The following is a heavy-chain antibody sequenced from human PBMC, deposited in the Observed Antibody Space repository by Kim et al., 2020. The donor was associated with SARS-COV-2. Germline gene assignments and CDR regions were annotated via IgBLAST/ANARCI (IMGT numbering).Heavy chain of an antibody. J-gene: IGHJ3*02. D-gene: IGHD6-6*01. V-gene: IGHV1-69*13. Sequence: SVKVSCKASGGTFSSYAISWVRQAPGQGLEWMGGIIPIFGTANYAQKFQGRVTITADESTSTAYMELSSLRSEDTAVYYCARDPALRPPEEGDAFDIWGQGTMVTVSS. CDR1: GGTFSSYA. CDR3: ARDPALRPPEEGDAFDI. CDR2: IIPIFGTA.